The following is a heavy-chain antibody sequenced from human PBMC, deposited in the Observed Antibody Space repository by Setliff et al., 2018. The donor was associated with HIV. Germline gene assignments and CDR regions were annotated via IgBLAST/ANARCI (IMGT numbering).Heavy chain of an antibody. CDR3: ARDGAYVWGTYRYQGFDH. J-gene: IGHJ4*02. D-gene: IGHD3-16*02. CDR2: INAGDGNT. V-gene: IGHV1-3*01. Sequence: ASVKVSCKASGYTFTNYAMHWVRQVPGPRLEWMGWINAGDGNTKYSQNIQGRVTITRDTSATTVYMELSRLRSEDTAVYYCARDGAYVWGTYRYQGFDHWGQGTLVTVTS. CDR1: GYTFTNYA.